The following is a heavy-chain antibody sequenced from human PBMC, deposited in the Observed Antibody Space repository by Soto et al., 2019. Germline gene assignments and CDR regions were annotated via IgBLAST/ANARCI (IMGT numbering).Heavy chain of an antibody. J-gene: IGHJ3*02. D-gene: IGHD2-15*01. CDR1: GFTVNGKKY. Sequence: SLRLSCAASGFTVNGKKYVTWVRQAPGKGLEWVPALYIADGTFYADSVKGRFTVSIDSSKNTVYLQMNNLSPEDTAVYYCATWLLREHAFDIWGLGTMVTVSS. V-gene: IGHV3-53*01. CDR3: ATWLLREHAFDI. CDR2: LYIADGT.